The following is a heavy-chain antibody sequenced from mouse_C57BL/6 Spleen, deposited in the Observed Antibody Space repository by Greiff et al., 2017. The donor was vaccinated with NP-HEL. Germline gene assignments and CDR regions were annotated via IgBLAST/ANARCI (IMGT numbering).Heavy chain of an antibody. CDR3: ARGQIYYDYDGGFDY. CDR1: GFTFSSYA. CDR2: ISDGGSYT. D-gene: IGHD2-4*01. Sequence: EVQLVESGGGLVKPGGSLKLSCAASGFTFSSYAMSWVRQTPEKRLEWVATISDGGSYTYYPDNVKGRFTISRDNAKNNLYLQMSHLKSEDTAMYYCARGQIYYDYDGGFDYWGQGTTLTVSS. J-gene: IGHJ2*01. V-gene: IGHV5-4*01.